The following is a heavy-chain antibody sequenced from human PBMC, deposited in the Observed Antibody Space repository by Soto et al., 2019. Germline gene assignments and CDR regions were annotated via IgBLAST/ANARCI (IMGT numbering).Heavy chain of an antibody. D-gene: IGHD3-10*01. CDR3: ARGPYYYGSGSYYKFPVFDY. CDR1: GGTFSSYT. CDR2: IIPILGIA. V-gene: IGHV1-69*02. J-gene: IGHJ4*02. Sequence: QVQLVQSGAEVKKPGSSVKVSCKASGGTFSSYTISWVRQAPGQGLEWMGRIIPILGIANYAQKFQGRVTTTAAKSTSTAYMELSSLRSEDTAVYYCARGPYYYGSGSYYKFPVFDYWGQGTLVTVSS.